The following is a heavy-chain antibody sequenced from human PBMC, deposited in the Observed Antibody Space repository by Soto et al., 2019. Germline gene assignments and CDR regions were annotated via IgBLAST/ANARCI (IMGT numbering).Heavy chain of an antibody. Sequence: GESLKISCKGSGYTFTDYWIGWVRQLPGKGLEWMGIIYPGVSDTRYSPSFQGQVTISADKSISTAYLQWSSLKASDTAMYYCARLASNYGDYYYYGMDVWGQGTTVTVSS. J-gene: IGHJ6*02. V-gene: IGHV5-51*01. D-gene: IGHD4-4*01. CDR3: ARLASNYGDYYYYGMDV. CDR1: GYTFTDYW. CDR2: IYPGVSDT.